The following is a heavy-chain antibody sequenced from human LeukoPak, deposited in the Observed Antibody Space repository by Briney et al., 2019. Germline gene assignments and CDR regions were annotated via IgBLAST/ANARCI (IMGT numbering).Heavy chain of an antibody. Sequence: SETLSLTCAVYGGSFSGYYWSWIRQPPGKGLEWIGEINHSGSTNYHPSLKSRVTMSVDTSKNQFSLKLSSVTAADTAVYYCARGRYCSADICSGGDAFDIWGQGTMVSVSS. CDR1: GGSFSGYY. CDR2: INHSGST. CDR3: ARGRYCSADICSGGDAFDI. D-gene: IGHD2-15*01. J-gene: IGHJ3*02. V-gene: IGHV4-34*01.